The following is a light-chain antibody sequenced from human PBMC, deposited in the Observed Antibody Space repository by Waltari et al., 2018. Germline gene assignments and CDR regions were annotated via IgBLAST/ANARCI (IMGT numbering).Light chain of an antibody. V-gene: IGKV2-28*01. CDR2: LGY. Sequence: IVMTQSQISLPVTPGEPASISCRSSQSLLQSNGYNYLDWYLQKPGQSPQLLIYLGYNRASGVPDRFSGSGSGTDFTLKISRVEAEDVGVYYCMQTLQTPYTFGQGTKLEIK. CDR3: MQTLQTPYT. J-gene: IGKJ2*01. CDR1: QSLLQSNGYNY.